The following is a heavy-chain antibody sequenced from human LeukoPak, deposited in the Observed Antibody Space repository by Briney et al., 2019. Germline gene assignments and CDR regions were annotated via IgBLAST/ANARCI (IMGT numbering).Heavy chain of an antibody. J-gene: IGHJ4*02. V-gene: IGHV3-48*01. CDR3: ARDRLFDYGDHGDVGLLGY. CDR2: ISSSSSTI. CDR1: GFTFSSFA. D-gene: IGHD4-17*01. Sequence: GGSLRLSCSASGFTFSSFAMHWVRQAPGKGLEWVSYISSSSSTIYYADSVKGRFTISRDNAKNALYLQMNSLRAEDTAVYYCARDRLFDYGDHGDVGLLGYWGQGTLVTVSS.